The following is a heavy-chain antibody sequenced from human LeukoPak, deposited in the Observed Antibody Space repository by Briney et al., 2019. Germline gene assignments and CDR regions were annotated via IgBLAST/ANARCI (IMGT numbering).Heavy chain of an antibody. V-gene: IGHV6-1*01. CDR2: TYYRSKWYN. CDR1: GDTFSSNSAA. Sequence: SQTLSLTCAISGDTFSSNSAAWNWIRQSPSRGLEWLARTYYRSKWYNDYAVSVKSRITINPDTSKNQFSLQLNSVTPEDTAGYYCARTGEMDFDYWGQGTLVTVSS. CDR3: ARTGEMDFDY. D-gene: IGHD5-24*01. J-gene: IGHJ4*02.